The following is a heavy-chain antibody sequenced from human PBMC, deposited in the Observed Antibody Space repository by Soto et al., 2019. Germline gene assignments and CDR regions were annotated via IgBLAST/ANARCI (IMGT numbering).Heavy chain of an antibody. CDR1: GGSISSYY. CDR2: IYYSGST. V-gene: IGHV4-59*01. CDR3: ARGARGYDAFDI. Sequence: SETLSLTCTVSGGSISSYYWSWIRQPPGKGLEWIGYIYYSGSTNYNPSLKSRVTISVDTSKNQFSLKLSSVTAADTAVYYCARGARGYDAFDIWGQGTMVTVSS. J-gene: IGHJ3*02. D-gene: IGHD3-10*01.